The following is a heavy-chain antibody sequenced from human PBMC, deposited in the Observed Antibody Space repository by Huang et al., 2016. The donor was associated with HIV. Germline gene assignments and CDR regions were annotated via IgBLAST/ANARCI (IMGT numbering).Heavy chain of an antibody. D-gene: IGHD4-4*01. CDR2: IGSDSRVT. CDR1: GYDFGSYG. Sequence: QVQLVQSGGEVMQPGASVRVSCKASGYDFGSYGMSWVRQAPGQGLEWLGGIGSDSRVTSSAQKFQGRVTMTTDTSTTTTYMELRSLRSDDTAMYYCARDPYYSNRWKRNDASFLWGQGTMITVSS. CDR3: ARDPYYSNRWKRNDASFL. J-gene: IGHJ3*01. V-gene: IGHV1-18*01.